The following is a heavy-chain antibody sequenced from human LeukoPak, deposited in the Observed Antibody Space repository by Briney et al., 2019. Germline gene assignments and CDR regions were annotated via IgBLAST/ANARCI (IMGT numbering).Heavy chain of an antibody. CDR3: ATGPGGYYFDY. D-gene: IGHD3-3*01. V-gene: IGHV4-34*01. J-gene: IGHJ4*02. CDR2: INQSGNT. Sequence: SETLSLTCSVHGGSFGGYYWSWIRQSPAKGLEWIAEINQSGNTNYNPSLKSRVTISVDTPKNQFALKVPSVVAADTAVYYCATGPGGYYFDYWGEGTLVTVSS. CDR1: GGSFGGYY.